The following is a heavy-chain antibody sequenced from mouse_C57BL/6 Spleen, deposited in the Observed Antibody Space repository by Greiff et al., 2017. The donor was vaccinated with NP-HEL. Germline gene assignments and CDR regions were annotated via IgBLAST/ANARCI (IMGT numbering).Heavy chain of an antibody. CDR3: ERGGLTAPWFAY. CDR1: GYAFSSYW. CDR2: FYPGAGDT. Sequence: QVQLKESGAELVKPGASVKISCKASGYAFSSYWMNWVKQRPGKGLEWIGQFYPGAGDTNYNGKFKGQATLTADKSSSIAYMQRSSLTSEDSAVYFCERGGLTAPWFAYWGQGTLVTVSA. V-gene: IGHV1-80*01. D-gene: IGHD4-1*01. J-gene: IGHJ3*01.